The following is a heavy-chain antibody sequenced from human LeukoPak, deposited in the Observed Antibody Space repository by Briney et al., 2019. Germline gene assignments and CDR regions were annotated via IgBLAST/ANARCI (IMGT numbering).Heavy chain of an antibody. J-gene: IGHJ4*02. CDR1: GFTFSTYV. Sequence: GGSLRLSCSVSGFTFSTYVMPWVGQAPGKGLEYVSAISSNGDNTYYADSVKGRFTISRDNSKNTLYLQMSSLRADDTAVYYCVRGTGYWGQGTLVTVSS. V-gene: IGHV3-64D*06. CDR2: ISSNGDNT. CDR3: VRGTGY.